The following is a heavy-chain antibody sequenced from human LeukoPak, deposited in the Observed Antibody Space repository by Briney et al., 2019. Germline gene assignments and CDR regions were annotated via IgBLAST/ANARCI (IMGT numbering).Heavy chain of an antibody. CDR2: IYYSGST. V-gene: IGHV4-39*01. CDR3: ASDYGDYYFDY. J-gene: IGHJ4*02. Sequence: SETLSPTCTVSGGSISSSSYYWGWIRQPPGKGLEWIGSIYYSGSTYYNPSLESRVTISVDTSKNQFSLKLSSVTAADTAVYYCASDYGDYYFDYWGQGTLVTVSS. D-gene: IGHD4-17*01. CDR1: GGSISSSSYY.